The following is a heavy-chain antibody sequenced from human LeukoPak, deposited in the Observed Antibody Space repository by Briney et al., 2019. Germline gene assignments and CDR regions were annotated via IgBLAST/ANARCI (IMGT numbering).Heavy chain of an antibody. V-gene: IGHV3-30*18. CDR2: ISYDGSNK. CDR1: GFTFSSYG. D-gene: IGHD6-19*01. CDR3: AKDLLPVAGSYYFDY. J-gene: IGHJ4*02. Sequence: GGSLRLSCAASGFTFSSYGMHWVRQAPGKGLEWLAVISYDGSNKYYADSVKGRFTISRDNSKNTLYLQMNSLRAEDTAVYYCAKDLLPVAGSYYFDYWGQGTLVTVSS.